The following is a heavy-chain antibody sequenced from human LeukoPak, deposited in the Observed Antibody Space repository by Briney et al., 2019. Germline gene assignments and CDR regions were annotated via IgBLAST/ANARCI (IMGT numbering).Heavy chain of an antibody. V-gene: IGHV4-59*01. D-gene: IGHD6-13*01. CDR3: ARGGSSWDEAFDY. J-gene: IGHJ4*02. Sequence: PSETLSLTCTVSGGSISSYYWSWMRQPPGKGLEWMGYIYYSGSTNYNPSLKSRVTISVDTSKNQFSLKLSSVTAADTAVYYCARGGSSWDEAFDYWGQGTLVTVSS. CDR1: GGSISSYY. CDR2: IYYSGST.